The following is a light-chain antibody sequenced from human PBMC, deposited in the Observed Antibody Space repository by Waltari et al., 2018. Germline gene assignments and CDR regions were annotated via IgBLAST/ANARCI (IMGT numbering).Light chain of an antibody. V-gene: IGKV3-15*01. J-gene: IGKJ1*01. CDR3: QQYNNWPPGA. CDR2: GAS. Sequence: EIVMTQSPATLSVSPGERATLSCRASQSVNSNLAWYQQKPGQAPRLLIHGASTRATGIPARFSGSGSGTEFTLTISSLQSEDFAVYYCQQYNNWPPGAFGQGTKVEIK. CDR1: QSVNSN.